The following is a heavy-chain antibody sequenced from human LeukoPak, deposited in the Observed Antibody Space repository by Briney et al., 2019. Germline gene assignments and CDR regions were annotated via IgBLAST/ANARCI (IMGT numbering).Heavy chain of an antibody. CDR2: FDPGDGET. Sequence: ASVKVSCKVSGYTLTELSMHWVRQAPGKGLEWMGGFDPGDGETIYAQKFQGRVTMTEDTSTDTAYMELSSLRSEDTAMYYCATASWRKGHGGAFDIWGQGTMVTVSS. D-gene: IGHD6-13*01. CDR1: GYTLTELS. CDR3: ATASWRKGHGGAFDI. V-gene: IGHV1-24*01. J-gene: IGHJ3*02.